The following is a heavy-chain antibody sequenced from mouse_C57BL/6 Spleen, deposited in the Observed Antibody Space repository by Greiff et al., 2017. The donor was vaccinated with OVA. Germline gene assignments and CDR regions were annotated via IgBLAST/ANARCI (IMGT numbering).Heavy chain of an antibody. J-gene: IGHJ3*01. D-gene: IGHD1-1*01. CDR1: GYTFTDYN. CDR2: INPNNGGT. Sequence: VQLQQSGPELVKPGASVKIPCKASGYTFTDYNMDWVKQSHGKSLEWIGDINPNNGGTIYNQKFKGKATLTVDKSSSTAYLELRSLTSEDTAVYYCASSGSTVVAGRAWFAYWGQGTLVTVSA. CDR3: ASSGSTVVAGRAWFAY. V-gene: IGHV1-18*01.